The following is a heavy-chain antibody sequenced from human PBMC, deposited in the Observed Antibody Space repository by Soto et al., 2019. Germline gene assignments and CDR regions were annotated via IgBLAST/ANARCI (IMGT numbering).Heavy chain of an antibody. J-gene: IGHJ4*02. V-gene: IGHV3-7*03. Sequence: PGGSLRLSCAASGFTFSSYWMSWVRQAPGKGLEWVANIKQDGSEKYYVDSVKGRFTISRDNAKNSLYLQMNSLRAEDAAVYYCARVSRGSSGWYDFDYCGQGTMVTVSS. D-gene: IGHD6-19*01. CDR3: ARVSRGSSGWYDFDY. CDR1: GFTFSSYW. CDR2: IKQDGSEK.